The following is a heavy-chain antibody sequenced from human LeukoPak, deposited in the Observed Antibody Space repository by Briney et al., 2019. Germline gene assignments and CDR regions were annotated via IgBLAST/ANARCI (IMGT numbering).Heavy chain of an antibody. D-gene: IGHD3-22*01. V-gene: IGHV1-2*02. Sequence: GASVKVSCKASGYTFTGYYMHWVRQAPGQGLEWMGWINPNSGGTNYAQKFQGRVTMTRDTSISTAYMELSRLRSDDTAVYYCARDFTDRSYYYDSSGYYFNYNWFDPWGQGTLVTVSS. CDR2: INPNSGGT. CDR1: GYTFTGYY. J-gene: IGHJ5*02. CDR3: ARDFTDRSYYYDSSGYYFNYNWFDP.